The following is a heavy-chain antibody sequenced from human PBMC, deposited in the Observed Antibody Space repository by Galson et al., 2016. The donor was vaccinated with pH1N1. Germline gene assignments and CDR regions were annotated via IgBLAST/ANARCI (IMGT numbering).Heavy chain of an antibody. J-gene: IGHJ4*02. CDR2: ICPGDSDT. D-gene: IGHD1/OR15-1a*01. CDR1: GYSFKSYW. Sequence: QSGAEVKKSGESLKISCKGSGYSFKSYWIAWVRQMPGKGLEWMGIICPGDSDTRYSPSFLGQVIMSADKSISTAFLQWSSLNASDTAMYYCARRGINGTDFWGQGTLVTVSS. CDR3: ARRGINGTDF. V-gene: IGHV5-51*01.